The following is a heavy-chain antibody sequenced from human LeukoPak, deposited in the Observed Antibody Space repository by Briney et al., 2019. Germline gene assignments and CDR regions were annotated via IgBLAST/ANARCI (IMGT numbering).Heavy chain of an antibody. J-gene: IGHJ6*02. CDR2: ISYDGSNK. CDR1: GFTFSSYA. D-gene: IGHD3-3*01. V-gene: IGHV3-30-3*01. CDR3: ARASYDFWSGARGYYYYGMDV. Sequence: GGSLRLSCAASGFTFSSYAMHWVRQAPGKGLEWVAVISYDGSNKYYADSVKGRFTISRDNSKNTLYLQMNSLRAEDTAVYYCARASYDFWSGARGYYYYGMDVWGQGTTVTVSS.